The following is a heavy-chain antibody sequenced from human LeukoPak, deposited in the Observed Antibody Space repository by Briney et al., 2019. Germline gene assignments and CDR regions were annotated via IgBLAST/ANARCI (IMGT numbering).Heavy chain of an antibody. J-gene: IGHJ3*02. D-gene: IGHD2-2*02. CDR1: GGTFSSYA. Sequence: SVKVSCKASGGTFSSYAISWVRQAPGQGLEWMGGIIPIFGTANYAQKFQGRVTISADESTSTAYMELSSLRSEDTAVYYCARDRREYQLLYDAFDIWGQGTMVTVSS. V-gene: IGHV1-69*13. CDR2: IIPIFGTA. CDR3: ARDRREYQLLYDAFDI.